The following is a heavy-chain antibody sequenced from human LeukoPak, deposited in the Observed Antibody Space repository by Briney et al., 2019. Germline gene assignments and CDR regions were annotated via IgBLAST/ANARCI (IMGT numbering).Heavy chain of an antibody. D-gene: IGHD3-9*01. CDR1: GASISSGGYY. J-gene: IGHJ6*02. V-gene: IGHV4-31*03. CDR3: ARDILTGYPPDYYYYGMDV. CDR2: IFYSGST. Sequence: SETLSLTCTVSGASISSGGYYWSWIRQHPGKGLEWIGYIFYSGSTYYNPSLKSRVTISVDTSKNQFSLKLSSVTAADTAVYYCARDILTGYPPDYYYYGMDVWGQGTTVTVSS.